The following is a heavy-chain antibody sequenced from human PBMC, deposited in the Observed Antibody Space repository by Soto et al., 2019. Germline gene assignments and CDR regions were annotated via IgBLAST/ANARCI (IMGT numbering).Heavy chain of an antibody. J-gene: IGHJ3*02. D-gene: IGHD3-16*01. CDR1: GFSLTTGVG. V-gene: IGHV2-5*01. CDR3: AHSHYWGLEFYPVEM. CDR2: IYWNDDK. Sequence: QITLKESGPTLVKPTQTLTLTCTFSGFSLTTGVGVGWIRQPPGKALEWLALIYWNDDKRYSPSLKSRLTITKDTSKNQVVLTITDMDPVYTATYYCAHSHYWGLEFYPVEMWGQGTMVTVSS.